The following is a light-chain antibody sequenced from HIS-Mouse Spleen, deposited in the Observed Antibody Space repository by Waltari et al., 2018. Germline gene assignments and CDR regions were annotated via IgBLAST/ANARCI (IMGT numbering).Light chain of an antibody. CDR3: QQYNNWPPLYT. J-gene: IGKJ2*01. Sequence: EIVMTQSPATLSVSPGERATLSCRASQSVSNNLAGYQQKPGQSPRLLIYRASTRAPGMPVLFSGSGSGTEFTLTISSMQSEDFAVYYCQQYNNWPPLYTFGQGTKLEIK. CDR2: RAS. CDR1: QSVSNN. V-gene: IGKV3-15*01.